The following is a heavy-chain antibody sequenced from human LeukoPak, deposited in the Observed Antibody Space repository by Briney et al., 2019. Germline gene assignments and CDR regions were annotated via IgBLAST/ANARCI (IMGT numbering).Heavy chain of an antibody. J-gene: IGHJ4*02. CDR2: INHSGST. CDR1: GGSFSGYY. V-gene: IGHV4-34*01. CDR3: ARKGYSYGLDY. Sequence: SETLSLTCAVYGGSFSGYYWSWIRQPPGKGLEWIGEINHSGSTNYNPSLKSRVTISVDTSKNQFSLKLSSVTAADTAVYYCARKGYSYGLDYWGQGTLVTVSS. D-gene: IGHD5-18*01.